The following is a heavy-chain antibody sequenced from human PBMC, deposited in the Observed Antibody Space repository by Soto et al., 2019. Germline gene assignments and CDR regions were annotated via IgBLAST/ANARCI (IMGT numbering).Heavy chain of an antibody. V-gene: IGHV1-69*04. Sequence: SVKVSCKASGGTFSSYTISWVRQAPGQGLEWMGRIIPILGIANYAQKFQGRVTITADKSTSTAYMELSSLRSEETAVYYCAREEYYYGSGAFFDYWGQGTLVTVSS. CDR1: GGTFSSYT. CDR2: IIPILGIA. D-gene: IGHD3-10*01. CDR3: AREEYYYGSGAFFDY. J-gene: IGHJ4*02.